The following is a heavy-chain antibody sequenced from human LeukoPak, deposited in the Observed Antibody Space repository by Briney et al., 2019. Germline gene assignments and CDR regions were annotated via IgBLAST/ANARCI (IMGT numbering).Heavy chain of an antibody. CDR2: INPNSGGT. V-gene: IGHV1-2*02. CDR1: GYTLTELS. Sequence: ASVKVSCKVSGYTLTELSMHWVRQAPGQGLEWMGWINPNSGGTNYAQKFQGRVTMTRDTSISTAYMELSRLRSDDTAVYYCARESGYDSYWSQGTLVTVSS. J-gene: IGHJ4*02. CDR3: ARESGYDSY. D-gene: IGHD5-12*01.